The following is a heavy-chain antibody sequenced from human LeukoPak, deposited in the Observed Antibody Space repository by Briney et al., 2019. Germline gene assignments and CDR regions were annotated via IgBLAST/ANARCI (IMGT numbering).Heavy chain of an antibody. Sequence: PGGSLRISCAASGFTFDDYGLSWVRQAPGKGLEWVSVIYSGGSTYYADSVRGRFTISRDNYKNTLYLQMNSLRAEDTAVYYCARDLSPWESRNPDAFDIWGQGTTVTVSS. CDR1: GFTFDDYG. V-gene: IGHV3-53*01. CDR2: IYSGGST. J-gene: IGHJ3*02. CDR3: ARDLSPWESRNPDAFDI. D-gene: IGHD1-14*01.